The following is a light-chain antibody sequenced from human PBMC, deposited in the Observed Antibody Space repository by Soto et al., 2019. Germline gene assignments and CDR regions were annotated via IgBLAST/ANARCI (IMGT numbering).Light chain of an antibody. CDR2: EAS. CDR1: QNIRKN. Sequence: ELVMSQSPATLSVSPGERVTLSCRASQNIRKNLAWYQQKPGQAPCLLIYEASTRASGVPVRFSGSGAGTEFTLTISSLQSEDFGVYYCHQYNNYMYTFGQGTKLEIK. J-gene: IGKJ2*01. V-gene: IGKV3-15*01. CDR3: HQYNNYMYT.